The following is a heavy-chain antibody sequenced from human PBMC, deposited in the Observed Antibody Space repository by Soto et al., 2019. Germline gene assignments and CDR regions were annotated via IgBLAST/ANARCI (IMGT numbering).Heavy chain of an antibody. Sequence: EVQLVESGGGLVQPGGPLRLSCAASGFSFISYWMHWVRQYPGKGLVWVSRIKTDGSIISYADSVKGRFTVSRDNAANTLDLQMNSLRADDTAVYYCARVGKGAWYFDLWAGGTLITVSS. J-gene: IGHJ2*01. CDR3: ARVGKGAWYFDL. D-gene: IGHD1-26*01. V-gene: IGHV3-74*02. CDR1: GFSFISYW. CDR2: IKTDGSII.